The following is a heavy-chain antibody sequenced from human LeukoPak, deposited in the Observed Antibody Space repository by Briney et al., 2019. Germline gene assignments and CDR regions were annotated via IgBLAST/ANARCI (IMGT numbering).Heavy chain of an antibody. J-gene: IGHJ4*02. CDR2: IYYSGST. V-gene: IGHV4-39*01. Sequence: PSETLSLTCTVSGGSISSSSYYWGWIRQPPWKGLEWIGSIYYSGSTYYNPSLKSRVTISVDTSKNQFSLKLSSVTAADPDVSYCARTTYDFWSGYWRPQFDYWGQGTLVTVSS. CDR3: ARTTYDFWSGYWRPQFDY. D-gene: IGHD3-3*01. CDR1: GGSISSSSYY.